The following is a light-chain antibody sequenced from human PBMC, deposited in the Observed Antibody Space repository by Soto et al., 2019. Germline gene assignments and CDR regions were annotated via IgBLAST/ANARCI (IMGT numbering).Light chain of an antibody. Sequence: DIQMTQSPSSLSASVGVRVTITCRASQNIRNYLNWYQQRPGKTPNLLVYAASNLRSGVPSRFSGSGSGTLFTLTITTLQPEDFATYYCQQIHSTSSYTFGQGTRVDIK. J-gene: IGKJ2*01. CDR1: QNIRNY. CDR2: AAS. CDR3: QQIHSTSSYT. V-gene: IGKV1-39*01.